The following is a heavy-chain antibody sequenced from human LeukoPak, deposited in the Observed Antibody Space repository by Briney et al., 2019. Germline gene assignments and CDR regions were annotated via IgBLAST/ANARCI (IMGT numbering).Heavy chain of an antibody. CDR1: GDSISSAYY. Sequence: SETLSLTCTVSGDSISSAYYWGWIRQPPGKGLEWIGTIYYSGTTYYNPSLESRVTISIDTSKNQFSLKLTSVTAADTAVYFCARGPYSYDSSGAFDIWGQGTMVTVSS. CDR3: ARGPYSYDSSGAFDI. D-gene: IGHD3-22*01. J-gene: IGHJ3*02. V-gene: IGHV4-38-2*02. CDR2: IYYSGTT.